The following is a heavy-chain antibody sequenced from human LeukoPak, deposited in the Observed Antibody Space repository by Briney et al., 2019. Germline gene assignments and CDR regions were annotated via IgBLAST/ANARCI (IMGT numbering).Heavy chain of an antibody. Sequence: PSETLSLTCTVSGGSTSSYYWSWIRQPPGKGLEWIGYIYYSGSTNYNPSLKSRVTISVDTSKNQFSLKLSSVTAADTAVYYCARDYGGNFDYWGQGTLVTVSS. D-gene: IGHD4-23*01. CDR1: GGSTSSYY. J-gene: IGHJ4*02. V-gene: IGHV4-59*12. CDR2: IYYSGST. CDR3: ARDYGGNFDY.